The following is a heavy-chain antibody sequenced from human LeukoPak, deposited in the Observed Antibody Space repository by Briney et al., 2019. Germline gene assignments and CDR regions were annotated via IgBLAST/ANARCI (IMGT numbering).Heavy chain of an antibody. Sequence: GGSLRLSCAAPGFTFSSYGMHWVRQAPGKGLEWVAVIWYDGSNKYYADSVKGRFTISRDNSKNTLYLQMNSLRAEDTAVYYCARDLYDSSGYYFSYYYYYYKDVWGKGTTVTVSS. J-gene: IGHJ6*03. CDR2: IWYDGSNK. D-gene: IGHD3-22*01. CDR3: ARDLYDSSGYYFSYYYYYYKDV. CDR1: GFTFSSYG. V-gene: IGHV3-33*01.